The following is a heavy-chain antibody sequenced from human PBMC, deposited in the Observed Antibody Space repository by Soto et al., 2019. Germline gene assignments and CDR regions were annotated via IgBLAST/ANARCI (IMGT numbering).Heavy chain of an antibody. CDR2: ISGSGGST. V-gene: IGHV3-23*01. CDR3: AKDGTIVVVPAAMPHNWFDP. Sequence: GGSLRLSCAASGFTFSSYAMSWVRQAPGKGLEWVSAISGSGGSTYYADSVKGRFTISRDNSKNTLYLQMNSLRAEDTAVYYCAKDGTIVVVPAAMPHNWFDPWGQGTLVTVSS. D-gene: IGHD2-2*01. CDR1: GFTFSSYA. J-gene: IGHJ5*02.